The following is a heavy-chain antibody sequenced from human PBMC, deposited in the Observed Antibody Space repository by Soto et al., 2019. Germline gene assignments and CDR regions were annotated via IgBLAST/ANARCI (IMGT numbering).Heavy chain of an antibody. CDR2: ISSSGSTI. D-gene: IGHD2-2*01. CDR1: GFTFSDYY. V-gene: IGHV3-11*01. CDR3: ARGGVVVPAADYYYYMDV. Sequence: GGSLRLSCAASGFTFSDYYMSWIRQAPGKGLEWVSYISSSGSTIYYADSVKGRFTISRDNAKNSLYLQMNSLRAEDTAVYYCARGGVVVPAADYYYYMDVWGKGTTVTVSS. J-gene: IGHJ6*03.